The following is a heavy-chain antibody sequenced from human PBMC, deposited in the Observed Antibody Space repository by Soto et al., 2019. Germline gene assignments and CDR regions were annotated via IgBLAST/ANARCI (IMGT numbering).Heavy chain of an antibody. CDR1: GYMFTSYG. D-gene: IGHD3-3*01. CDR3: ARDLDFWSGSFDY. Sequence: ALVKVSCKASGYMFTSYGISWLRQAPGHGLEWMGWINCYNGNKNYAQKFKGRVTMTTDTSTSTAYMELRSLRSDDMAVYYCARDLDFWSGSFDYWGLGTLVTVSS. CDR2: INCYNGNK. J-gene: IGHJ4*02. V-gene: IGHV1-18*03.